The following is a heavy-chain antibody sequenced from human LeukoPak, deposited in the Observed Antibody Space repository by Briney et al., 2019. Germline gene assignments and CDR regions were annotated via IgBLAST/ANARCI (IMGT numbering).Heavy chain of an antibody. D-gene: IGHD1-1*01. V-gene: IGHV3-21*01. CDR1: GFTFSTYT. Sequence: GGSLRLSCEAYGFTFSTYTMNWVRQAPGKGLEWVSLISSSGFIEYADSVKGRFTISRDNAKNSLYLQVTSLRAEDTAMYYCARVAVQLERRRGWFDPWGQGTLVTVSS. CDR3: ARVAVQLERRRGWFDP. CDR2: ISSSGFI. J-gene: IGHJ5*02.